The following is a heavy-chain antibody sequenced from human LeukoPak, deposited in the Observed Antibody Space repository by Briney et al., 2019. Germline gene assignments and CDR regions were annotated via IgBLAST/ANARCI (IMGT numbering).Heavy chain of an antibody. J-gene: IGHJ6*02. CDR3: ARVGFCSSTSCTGYYYYGMDV. CDR2: ISSSSSTI. V-gene: IGHV3-48*01. Sequence: PGGSLRHSCAASGFTFSSYSMNWVRQAPGKGLEWVSYISSSSSTIYYADSVKGRFTISRDNAKNSLYLQMNSLRAEDTAVYYCARVGFCSSTSCTGYYYYGMDVWGQGTTVTVSS. CDR1: GFTFSSYS. D-gene: IGHD2-2*01.